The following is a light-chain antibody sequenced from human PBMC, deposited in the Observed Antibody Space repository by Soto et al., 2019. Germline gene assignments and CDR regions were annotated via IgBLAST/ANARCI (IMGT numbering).Light chain of an antibody. J-gene: IGLJ2*01. CDR1: SNDIGTYNS. CDR2: DVT. V-gene: IGLV2-14*01. CDR3: TSYTTSSTLV. Sequence: QSALTQPASVSGSPGQSITISCTGTSNDIGTYNSVSWCQQHAGKVPKLMIYDVTNRPSGVSDRFSGSKSGNTASLTISGLQAEDEADYYCTSYTTSSTLVFGGGTKLTVL.